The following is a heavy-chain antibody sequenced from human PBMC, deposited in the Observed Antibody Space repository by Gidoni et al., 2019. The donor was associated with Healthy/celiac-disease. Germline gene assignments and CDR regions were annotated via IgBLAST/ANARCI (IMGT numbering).Heavy chain of an antibody. J-gene: IGHJ5*02. V-gene: IGHV3-33*01. CDR2: IWYDGSNK. CDR3: ARGYAGPQGYSSSWYDWFDP. CDR1: GFPFISIG. Sequence: QVQLVESGGGVVQPGRSLSLSCAASGFPFISIGMHWVRQAPGKGLEWVAVIWYDGSNKYYADSVKGRFTISRDNSKNTLYLQMNSLRAEDTAVYYCARGYAGPQGYSSSWYDWFDPWGQGTLVTVSS. D-gene: IGHD6-13*01.